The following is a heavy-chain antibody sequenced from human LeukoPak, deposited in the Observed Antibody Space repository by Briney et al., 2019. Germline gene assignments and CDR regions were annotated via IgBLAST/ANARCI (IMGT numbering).Heavy chain of an antibody. D-gene: IGHD3-10*01. CDR1: GFTVSSNY. Sequence: PGGSLRLSCAASGFTVSSNYMSWVRQAPGKGLEWVSVIYSGGSTYYADSVKGRFTISRDNSKNTLYLQMNSLRAEDTAVYYCARAQIYGSGSYGLDYWSQGTLDTVSS. CDR3: ARAQIYGSGSYGLDY. CDR2: IYSGGST. J-gene: IGHJ4*02. V-gene: IGHV3-53*01.